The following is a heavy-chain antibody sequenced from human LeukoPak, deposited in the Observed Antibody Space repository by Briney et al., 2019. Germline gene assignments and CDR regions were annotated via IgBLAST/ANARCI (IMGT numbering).Heavy chain of an antibody. Sequence: GGSLRLSCAASGFTFSSYAMHWVRQAPGKGLEWVSAISGSGGSTYYADSVKGRFTISRDNSKNTLYLQMNSLRAEDTAVYYCAKCGSRLDWFDPWGQGTLVTVSS. CDR3: AKCGSRLDWFDP. CDR1: GFTFSSYA. D-gene: IGHD2-15*01. CDR2: ISGSGGST. J-gene: IGHJ5*02. V-gene: IGHV3-23*01.